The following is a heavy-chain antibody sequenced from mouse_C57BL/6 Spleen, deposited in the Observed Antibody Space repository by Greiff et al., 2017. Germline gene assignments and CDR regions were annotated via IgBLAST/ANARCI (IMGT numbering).Heavy chain of an antibody. Sequence: EVNVVESGGGLVKPGGSLKLSCAASGFNFSSYAMSWVRQTPEKRLEWVATISDGGSYTYYPDNVKGRFTISRDNAKNNLYLQMSHLKSEDTAMYYCARDYGNYFAWFAYWGQGTLVTVSA. CDR2: ISDGGSYT. J-gene: IGHJ3*01. CDR3: ARDYGNYFAWFAY. CDR1: GFNFSSYA. D-gene: IGHD2-1*01. V-gene: IGHV5-4*01.